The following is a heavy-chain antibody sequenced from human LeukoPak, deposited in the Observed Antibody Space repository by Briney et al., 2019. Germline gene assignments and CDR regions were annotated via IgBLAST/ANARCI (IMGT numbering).Heavy chain of an antibody. CDR2: IYYSGST. D-gene: IGHD6-13*01. J-gene: IGHJ4*02. V-gene: IGHV4-59*01. Sequence: SETVSLTGTVSGGSISSYYWSWIRQPPGKGLEWIGYIYYSGSTNYNPSLKSRVTISVDTFKNQFSLKLSSVTAADTAVYYCARATAAGLDYWGQGTLVTVSS. CDR3: ARATAAGLDY. CDR1: GGSISSYY.